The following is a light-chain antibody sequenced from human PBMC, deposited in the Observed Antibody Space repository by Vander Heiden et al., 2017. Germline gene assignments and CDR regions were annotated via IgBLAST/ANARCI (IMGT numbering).Light chain of an antibody. CDR3: QQRTNSWT. Sequence: EIVLTQSPAILSLSPGERATLSCRASQSVSSYLAWYQQKLGQPPRLLIDDASNRATGIPARFSGSGSGTDFTLTISSLEPEDSAVYYCQQRTNSWTFGQGTKVEIK. J-gene: IGKJ1*01. CDR2: DAS. V-gene: IGKV3-11*01. CDR1: QSVSSY.